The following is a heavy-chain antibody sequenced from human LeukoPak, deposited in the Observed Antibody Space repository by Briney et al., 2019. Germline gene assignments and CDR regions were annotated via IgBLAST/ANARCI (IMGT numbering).Heavy chain of an antibody. CDR3: ARPSRDGYNEYYFDY. D-gene: IGHD5-24*01. J-gene: IGHJ4*02. Sequence: ASVKVSCKASGGTFSSYAISWVRQAPGQGLEWMGGIIPIFGTANYAQKFQGRVTITTDESTSTAYMELSSLRSEGTAVYYCARPSRDGYNEYYFDYWGQGTLVTVSS. CDR2: IIPIFGTA. V-gene: IGHV1-69*05. CDR1: GGTFSSYA.